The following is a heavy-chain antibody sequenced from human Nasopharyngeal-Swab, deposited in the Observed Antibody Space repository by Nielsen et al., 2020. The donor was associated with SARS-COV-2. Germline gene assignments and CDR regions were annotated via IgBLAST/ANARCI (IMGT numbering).Heavy chain of an antibody. V-gene: IGHV1-69*04. CDR3: ASQGGGDYYDSRRYYNYVMDV. CDR1: GGTFSSYA. Sequence: SVKVSCKASGGTFSSYAISWVRQAPGQGLEWMGRIIPIFGIANYAQKLQGRVTITTDKSTSTAYMELSSLRSEETAGYYWASQGGGDYYDSRRYYNYVMDVWGQGTTVTVSS. CDR2: IIPIFGIA. D-gene: IGHD3-22*01. J-gene: IGHJ6*02.